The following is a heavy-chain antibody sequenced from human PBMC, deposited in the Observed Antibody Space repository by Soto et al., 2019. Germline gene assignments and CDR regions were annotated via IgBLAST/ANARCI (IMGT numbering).Heavy chain of an antibody. D-gene: IGHD3-22*01. J-gene: IGHJ6*02. CDR2: IYPGDSDT. CDR1: GYSFTSYW. Sequence: PGESLKISCKGSGYSFTSYWIGWVRQMPGKGLEWMGIIYPGDSDTRYSPSFQGQVTISADKSISTAYLQWSSLKASDTAMYYCARPRGGYDSSGYYSYYYGMDVWGQGTTVTVSS. CDR3: ARPRGGYDSSGYYSYYYGMDV. V-gene: IGHV5-51*01.